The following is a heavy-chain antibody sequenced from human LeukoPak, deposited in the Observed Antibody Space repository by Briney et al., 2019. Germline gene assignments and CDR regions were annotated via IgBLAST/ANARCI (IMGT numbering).Heavy chain of an antibody. D-gene: IGHD1-26*01. V-gene: IGHV3-30*03. CDR2: ISYDGSNK. J-gene: IGHJ4*02. CDR3: ARVIGEWELLGIDY. CDR1: GFTFSSYG. Sequence: LPGGSLRLSCTASGFTFSSYGMHWVRQAPGKGLEWVAVISYDGSNKYYADSVKGRFTISRDNSKNTLYLQMNSLRAEDTAVYYCARVIGEWELLGIDYWGQGTLVTVSS.